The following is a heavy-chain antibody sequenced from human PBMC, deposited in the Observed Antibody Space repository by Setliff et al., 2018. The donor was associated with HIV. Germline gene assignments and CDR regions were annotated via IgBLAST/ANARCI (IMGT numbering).Heavy chain of an antibody. D-gene: IGHD3-22*01. J-gene: IGHJ4*02. V-gene: IGHV3-11*04. CDR2: ISSSGSNI. CDR1: GFTFSDYY. Sequence: PGGSLRLSCAASGFTFSDYYMSWIRQAPGKGLEWISCISSSGSNIYYADSVKGRFTISRDNAKNSLYLQMNSLRAEDTAVYYCAVHYYDSSGYDYWGQGTLVTVSS. CDR3: AVHYYDSSGYDY.